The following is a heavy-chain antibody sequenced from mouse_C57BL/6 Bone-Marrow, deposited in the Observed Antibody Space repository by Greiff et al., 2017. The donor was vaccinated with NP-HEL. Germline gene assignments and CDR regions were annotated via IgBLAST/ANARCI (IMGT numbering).Heavy chain of an antibody. Sequence: EVQLQQSGPELVKPGASVKISCKASGYSFTSYYMNWVKQSPEKSLEWIGEINPSTGGTTYNKKFKAKATLTVDKSSSTAYMQLKSLTSEDSAVYYCARDGNWYFDVWGTGTTVTVSS. V-gene: IGHV1-42*01. CDR1: GYSFTSYY. J-gene: IGHJ1*03. CDR3: ARDGNWYFDV. CDR2: INPSTGGT. D-gene: IGHD1-1*01.